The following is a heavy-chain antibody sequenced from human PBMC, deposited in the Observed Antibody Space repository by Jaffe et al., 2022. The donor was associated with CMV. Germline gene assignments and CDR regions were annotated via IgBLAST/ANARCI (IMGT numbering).Heavy chain of an antibody. J-gene: IGHJ6*02. CDR2: ISWNSGSI. V-gene: IGHV3-9*01. CDR1: GFTFDDYA. Sequence: EVQLVESGGGLVQPGRSLRLSCAASGFTFDDYAMHWVRQAPGKGLEWVSGISWNSGSIGYADSVKGRFTISRDNAKNSLYLQMNSLRAEDTALYYCAKDAAKYYYDLSLGMDVWGQGTTVTVSS. CDR3: AKDAAKYYYDLSLGMDV. D-gene: IGHD3-22*01.